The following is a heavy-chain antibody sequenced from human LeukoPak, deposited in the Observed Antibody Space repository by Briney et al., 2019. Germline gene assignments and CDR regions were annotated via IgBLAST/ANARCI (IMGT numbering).Heavy chain of an antibody. CDR1: GFTFSSYA. V-gene: IGHV3-64*02. D-gene: IGHD5-18*01. Sequence: GGSLRLSCAASGFTFSSYAMHWVRQAPGKGLEYVSGISTNGGSTYYADSVKGRFTISRDNSKNTLFLQMGSLRAEDTAVYYCASGYSYDLFDYWGQGTLATVSS. CDR2: ISTNGGST. J-gene: IGHJ4*02. CDR3: ASGYSYDLFDY.